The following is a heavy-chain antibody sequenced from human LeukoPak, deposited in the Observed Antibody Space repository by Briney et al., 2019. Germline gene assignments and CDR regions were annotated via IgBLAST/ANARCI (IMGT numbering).Heavy chain of an antibody. Sequence: PGGSLRLSCAASGFTFSSYAMSWVRQAPGKGLEWVSAISGSGGSTYYADSVKGRFTISRDNSKNTLYRQMNSLRAEDTAVYYCAKDFRNYDFWSGPFDYWGQGTLVTVSS. J-gene: IGHJ4*02. D-gene: IGHD3-3*01. CDR2: ISGSGGST. CDR1: GFTFSSYA. V-gene: IGHV3-23*01. CDR3: AKDFRNYDFWSGPFDY.